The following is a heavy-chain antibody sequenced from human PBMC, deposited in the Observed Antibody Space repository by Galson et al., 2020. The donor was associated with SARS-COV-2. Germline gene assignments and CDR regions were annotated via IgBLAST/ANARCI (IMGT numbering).Heavy chain of an antibody. V-gene: IGHV4-34*01. D-gene: IGHD2-15*01. CDR1: GGSFRGYS. J-gene: IGHJ6*03. CDR2: INHRGST. Sequence: SETLSLTCAVYGGSFRGYSWTWIRQSPGKGLQWIGEINHRGSTTYDPSLQRRVAMSVDTSKNQFSLRLSSVTAADTAVYYCARGAEERRIIVVVPYYYSYMDVWGKGTTVTVSS. CDR3: ARGAEERRIIVVVPYYYSYMDV.